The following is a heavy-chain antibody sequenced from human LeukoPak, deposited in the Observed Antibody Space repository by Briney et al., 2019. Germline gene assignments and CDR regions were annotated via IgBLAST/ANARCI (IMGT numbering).Heavy chain of an antibody. CDR3: ARHSGLRSPFDP. V-gene: IGHV4-39*01. CDR2: IYSSGNA. CDR1: GGSISTTNYY. J-gene: IGHJ5*02. D-gene: IGHD3-3*01. Sequence: SETLSLTCTVSGGSISTTNYYWGWIRQPPGRDLEWIGSIYSSGNAYYNPSLESRVTISVDTSKNQLSLKLTSATAADTSVYYCARHSGLRSPFDPWGQGTLVTVSS.